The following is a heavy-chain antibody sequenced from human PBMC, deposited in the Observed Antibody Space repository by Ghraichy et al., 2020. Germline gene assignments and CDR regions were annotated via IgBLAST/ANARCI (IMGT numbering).Heavy chain of an antibody. CDR2: INHSGST. CDR3: ARRRIAAAGTHDY. V-gene: IGHV4-34*01. CDR1: GGSFSGYY. J-gene: IGHJ4*02. D-gene: IGHD6-13*01. Sequence: SQTLSLTCAVYGGSFSGYYWSWIRQPPGKGLEWIGEINHSGSTNYNPSLKSRVTISVDTSKNQFSLKLSSVTAADTAVYYCARRRIAAAGTHDYWGQGTLVTVSS.